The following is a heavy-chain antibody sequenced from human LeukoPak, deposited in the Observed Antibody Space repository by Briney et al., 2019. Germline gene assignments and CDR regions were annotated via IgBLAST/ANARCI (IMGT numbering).Heavy chain of an antibody. Sequence: PSQTLSLTCTVSGDSLSSGSPYWSWIRQLPGKGLEWIGYIYYSGSTYYNPSLRSRVSMSVDTSKNKFSLKLNSVTAADTAVYYCARDKIPYDSSAPWGQGTLVTVSS. V-gene: IGHV4-31*03. CDR3: ARDKIPYDSSAP. CDR1: GDSLSSGSPY. J-gene: IGHJ5*02. D-gene: IGHD3-22*01. CDR2: IYYSGST.